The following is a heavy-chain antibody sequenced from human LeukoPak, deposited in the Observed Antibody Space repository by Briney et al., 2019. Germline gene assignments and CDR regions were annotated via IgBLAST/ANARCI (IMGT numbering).Heavy chain of an antibody. CDR2: FSPSGGST. CDR1: GFTFSSYG. CDR3: AKEIRYCSGAGCYSYYYYGMDV. Sequence: DPGGSLRLSCAASGFTFSSYGMSWVRQAPGKGLEWVSSFSPSGGSTFYADSVKGRFTVSRGNSKNTLYLQMNSLRAEDTAVYYCAKEIRYCSGAGCYSYYYYGMDVWGQGTTVTVSS. J-gene: IGHJ6*02. V-gene: IGHV3-23*01. D-gene: IGHD2-15*01.